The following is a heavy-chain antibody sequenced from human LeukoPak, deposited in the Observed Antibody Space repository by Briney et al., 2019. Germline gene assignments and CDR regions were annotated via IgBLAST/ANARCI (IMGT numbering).Heavy chain of an antibody. J-gene: IGHJ4*02. CDR3: ARLRTGWTTVVTNRLSGYFDY. V-gene: IGHV3-30*14. D-gene: IGHD4-23*01. CDR2: ISYDGSNK. Sequence: GGSLRLSCVASGFTFSSYAMHWVRQAPGKGLEWVAVISYDGSNKYYADSVKGRFTISRDNSKNTLYLQMNSLRAEDTAVYYCARLRTGWTTVVTNRLSGYFDYWGQGTLVTVSS. CDR1: GFTFSSYA.